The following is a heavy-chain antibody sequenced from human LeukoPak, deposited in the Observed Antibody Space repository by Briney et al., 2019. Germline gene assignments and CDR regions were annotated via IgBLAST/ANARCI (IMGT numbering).Heavy chain of an antibody. CDR3: ARGVITMGTDY. CDR1: GYTFTSYY. D-gene: IGHD3-10*01. Sequence: ASVKVSCKASGYTFTSYYIHWVRQAPGQGLEWMGWINPNSGGVNYAQKLQGRLTMTRDTSISTAYMELSRLRSDDTAVYYCARGVITMGTDYWGQGTLVTVSS. V-gene: IGHV1-2*02. J-gene: IGHJ4*02. CDR2: INPNSGGV.